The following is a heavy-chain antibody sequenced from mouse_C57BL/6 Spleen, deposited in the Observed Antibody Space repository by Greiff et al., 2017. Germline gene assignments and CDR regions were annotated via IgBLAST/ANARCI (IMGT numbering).Heavy chain of an antibody. D-gene: IGHD1-1*01. CDR2: IYPGDGDP. V-gene: IGHV1-82*01. CDR1: GYAFSSSW. J-gene: IGHJ3*01. CDR3: ANYYGSSRGFAY. Sequence: QVHVKQSGPELVKPGASVKISCKASGYAFSSSWMNWVKQRPGKGLEWIGRIYPGDGDPNYNGKFKDKATLTADKSSSTAYMQLSSLTSEDSAVYFCANYYGSSRGFAYWGQGTLGTVSA.